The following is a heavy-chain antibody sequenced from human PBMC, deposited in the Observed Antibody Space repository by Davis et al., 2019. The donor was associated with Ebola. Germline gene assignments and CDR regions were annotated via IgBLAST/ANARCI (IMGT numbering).Heavy chain of an antibody. CDR3: AKDTYSSSWYGGYYYYGMDV. V-gene: IGHV3-9*01. CDR2: ISWNSGSI. Sequence: SLKISCAASGFTFDDYAMHWARQAPGKGLEWVSGISWNSGSIGYADSVKGRFTISRDNAKNSLYLQMNSLRAEDTALYYCAKDTYSSSWYGGYYYYGMDVWGQGTTVTVSS. J-gene: IGHJ6*02. D-gene: IGHD6-13*01. CDR1: GFTFDDYA.